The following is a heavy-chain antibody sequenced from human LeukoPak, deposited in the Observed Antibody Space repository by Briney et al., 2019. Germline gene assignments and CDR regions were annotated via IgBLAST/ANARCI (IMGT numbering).Heavy chain of an antibody. CDR1: GFSFSDAW. J-gene: IGHJ4*02. V-gene: IGHV3-15*04. CDR3: TTYGSGRKFDY. D-gene: IGHD3-10*01. CDR2: IESKTDGGTT. Sequence: GGSLRLSCAVSGFSFSDAWMRWVRQTPGKGLEWVGRIESKTDGGTTDYAALVKGRFTISRDDSTNTLYLQMNSLKSEDTAVYYCTTYGSGRKFDYWGQGVLVTVSS.